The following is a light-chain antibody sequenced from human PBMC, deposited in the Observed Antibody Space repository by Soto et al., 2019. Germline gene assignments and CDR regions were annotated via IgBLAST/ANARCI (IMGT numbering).Light chain of an antibody. CDR2: DVS. CDR3: SSYTRSSTSV. CDR1: SSVVGAYNY. J-gene: IGLJ1*01. Sequence: SSLKRASAGLWCPGEPIAISFTGTSSVVGAYNYVYWYQQDPGKAPKLMIYDVSSRPSGVSNRFSGSKSGHTASLTISGLQAEDEADYYCSSYTRSSTSVLGTGTKVTV. V-gene: IGLV2-14*01.